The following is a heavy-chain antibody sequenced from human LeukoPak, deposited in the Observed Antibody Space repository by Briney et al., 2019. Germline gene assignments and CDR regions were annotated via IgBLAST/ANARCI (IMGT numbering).Heavy chain of an antibody. D-gene: IGHD1-26*01. CDR1: AATFSSYA. Sequence: EASVTVSFTASAATFSSYAISWMRQPHAPGLEWMGRIIPILGIANYAQKFQGRVTITADKSTSTAYMDLSSLRSEDTAVYYCARDRSGSRAGYGMDVWGQGTTVTVSS. J-gene: IGHJ6*02. CDR3: ARDRSGSRAGYGMDV. CDR2: IIPILGIA. V-gene: IGHV1-69*04.